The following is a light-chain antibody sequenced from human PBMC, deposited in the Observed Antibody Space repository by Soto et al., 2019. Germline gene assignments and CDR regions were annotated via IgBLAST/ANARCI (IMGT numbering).Light chain of an antibody. J-gene: IGKJ5*01. CDR3: QQLNSYPLT. CDR1: QSVSRN. V-gene: IGKV3D-15*01. CDR2: GAS. Sequence: EIVMTQSPATLSVSPGERATLSCRASQSVSRNLAWYQQKPGQAPRLLIYGASTRATGIPARFSGSGSGTDFTLTISSLQPEDFATYFCQQLNSYPLTFGQGTRLE.